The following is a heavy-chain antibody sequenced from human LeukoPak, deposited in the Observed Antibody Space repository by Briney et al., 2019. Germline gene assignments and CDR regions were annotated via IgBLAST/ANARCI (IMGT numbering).Heavy chain of an antibody. D-gene: IGHD2-15*01. V-gene: IGHV4-59*01. Sequence: SETLSLTCTVSGGSISSYYWSWIRQPPGKGLEWIGYIYYSGSTNYNPSLKSRVTISVDTSKNQFSLKVSSVTAADTAMYYCATCIGGSCSYWYFDLWGRGTLVIVSS. CDR3: ATCIGGSCSYWYFDL. J-gene: IGHJ2*01. CDR1: GGSISSYY. CDR2: IYYSGST.